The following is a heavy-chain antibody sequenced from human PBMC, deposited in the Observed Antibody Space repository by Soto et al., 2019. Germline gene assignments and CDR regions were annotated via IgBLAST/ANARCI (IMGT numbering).Heavy chain of an antibody. J-gene: IGHJ4*02. D-gene: IGHD5-18*01. V-gene: IGHV4-59*01. CDR2: GST. CDR3: ARIKSGYSYGSIIDY. Sequence: GSTNYNPSLKNRVTISVDTSKNQFSVKLHYVTSADTAVYFCARIKSGYSYGSIIDYWGQGTLVTVSS.